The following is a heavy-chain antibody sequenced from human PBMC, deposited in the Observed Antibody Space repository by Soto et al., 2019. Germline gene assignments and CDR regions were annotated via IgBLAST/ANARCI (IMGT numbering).Heavy chain of an antibody. V-gene: IGHV3-23*01. D-gene: IGHD2-15*01. J-gene: IGHJ5*02. CDR2: ISGSGGST. Sequence: LRLSCAASGFTFSSYAMSWVRQAPGKGLEWVSAISGSGGSTYYADSVKGRFTISRDNSKNTLYLQMNSLRAEDTAVYYCAKRGVVVVAATRTWGQGTLGTVSS. CDR3: AKRGVVVVAATRT. CDR1: GFTFSSYA.